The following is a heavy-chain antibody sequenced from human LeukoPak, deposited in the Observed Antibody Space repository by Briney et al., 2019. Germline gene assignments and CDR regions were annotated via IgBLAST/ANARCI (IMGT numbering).Heavy chain of an antibody. J-gene: IGHJ6*02. D-gene: IGHD2-2*02. V-gene: IGHV1-18*01. Sequence: ASVKVSCKASGFTFNDYGISWVRQAPGQGLEWMGWINSYNGNTNYAQNVQGRVTMTIDTSTSIAYMELRSLRSDDTAVYYCARDLKGYCVGSSCYKRGYYNYGIDVWGQGTTVTVSS. CDR1: GFTFNDYG. CDR2: INSYNGNT. CDR3: ARDLKGYCVGSSCYKRGYYNYGIDV.